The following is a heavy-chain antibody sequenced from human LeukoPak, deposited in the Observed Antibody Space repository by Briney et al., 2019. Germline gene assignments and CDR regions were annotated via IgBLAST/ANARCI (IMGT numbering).Heavy chain of an antibody. V-gene: IGHV3-30-3*01. D-gene: IGHD1-26*01. CDR1: GFTFSSYA. CDR3: ASVRGSYYGYEIDY. Sequence: GGSLRLSCAASGFTFSSYAMHWVRQAPGKGLEWVAVISYDGSNKYYADSVKGRFTISRDNSKNTLYLRMNSLRAEDTAVYYCASVRGSYYGYEIDYWGQGTLVTVSS. J-gene: IGHJ4*02. CDR2: ISYDGSNK.